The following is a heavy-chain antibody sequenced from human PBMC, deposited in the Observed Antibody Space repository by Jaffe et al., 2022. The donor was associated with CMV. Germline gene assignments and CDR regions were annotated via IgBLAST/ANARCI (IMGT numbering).Heavy chain of an antibody. J-gene: IGHJ6*02. CDR2: IYYSGST. CDR1: GGSISSGGYY. Sequence: QVQLQESGPGLVKPSQTLSLTCTVSGGSISSGGYYWSWIRQHPGKGLEWIGYIYYSGSTYYNPSLKSRVTISVDTSKNQFSLKLSSVTAADTAVYYCARANTYYYGSGRTTTYYGMDVWGQGTTVTVSS. D-gene: IGHD3-10*01. V-gene: IGHV4-31*03. CDR3: ARANTYYYGSGRTTTYYGMDV.